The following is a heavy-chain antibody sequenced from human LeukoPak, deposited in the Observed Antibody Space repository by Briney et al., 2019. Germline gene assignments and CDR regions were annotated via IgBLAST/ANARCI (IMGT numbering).Heavy chain of an antibody. V-gene: IGHV6-1*01. J-gene: IGHJ4*02. CDR1: GDSVSSNSAA. CDR3: ARIVGGSQDF. Sequence: SQTLSLTFAISGDSVSSNSAAWNWIRQSPSRGLEWLGRTYHRSRWYNDYAVSVRGRITINPDTSKNQFSLQLKSVTPEDTAVYYCARIVGGSQDFWGQGTLVTVSS. CDR2: TYHRSRWYN. D-gene: IGHD3-16*02.